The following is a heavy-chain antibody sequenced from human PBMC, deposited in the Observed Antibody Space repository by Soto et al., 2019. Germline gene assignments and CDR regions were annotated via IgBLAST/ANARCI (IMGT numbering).Heavy chain of an antibody. CDR1: GGSINPYY. J-gene: IGHJ6*02. V-gene: IGHV4-59*01. Sequence: SETLSLTCTVSGGSINPYYWSWIRQPPGKGLEWIGYIYYNGNTNYNPSLKSRVTISVDTSKNQFSLKLSSVTAADTAVYYCARDRTPAAGTLYGMDVWGQGTTVTVSS. CDR3: ARDRTPAAGTLYGMDV. D-gene: IGHD6-13*01. CDR2: IYYNGNT.